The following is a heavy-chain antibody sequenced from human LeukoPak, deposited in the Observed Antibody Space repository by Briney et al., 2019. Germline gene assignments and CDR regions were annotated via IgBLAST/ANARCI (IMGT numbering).Heavy chain of an antibody. D-gene: IGHD4-23*01. CDR3: ARDVYGGNGFDY. J-gene: IGHJ4*02. V-gene: IGHV4-59*01. CDR1: GGSISSYY. Sequence: PSETLSLTCTVSGGSISSYYWSWIRQPPGKGLEWIGYIYYSGSTNYNPSLKSRVTISVDTSKNQFSLKLSSVTAADTAVYYCARDVYGGNGFDYWGQGTLVTVSS. CDR2: IYYSGST.